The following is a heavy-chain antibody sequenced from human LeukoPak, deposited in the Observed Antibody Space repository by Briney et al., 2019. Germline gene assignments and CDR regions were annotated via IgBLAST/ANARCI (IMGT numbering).Heavy chain of an antibody. J-gene: IGHJ4*02. CDR3: ARGDGYNYF. CDR2: FYYSGST. V-gene: IGHV4-59*08. CDR1: GGSITSYY. D-gene: IGHD5-24*01. Sequence: SETLSLTCSVPGGSITSYYWSWIRQPPGRGLEWIGSFYYSGSTNYNPSLKSRVTMSVDTSKNQISLKLSSVTAADTAVYYCARGDGYNYFWGQGTLVTVSS.